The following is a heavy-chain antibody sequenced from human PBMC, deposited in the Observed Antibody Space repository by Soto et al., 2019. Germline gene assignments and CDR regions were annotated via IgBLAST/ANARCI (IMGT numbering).Heavy chain of an antibody. Sequence: QVQLVQSGAEVKKRGSSVKVSCKASGGTFSSYAISWVRQAPGQGLEWMGGIIPIFGTANYAQKFQGRVTITADESTSTAYMELSSLRSEDTAVYYCASGDYDFWSGPGGGMDVWGQGTTVTVSS. J-gene: IGHJ6*02. CDR2: IIPIFGTA. D-gene: IGHD3-3*01. CDR1: GGTFSSYA. V-gene: IGHV1-69*12. CDR3: ASGDYDFWSGPGGGMDV.